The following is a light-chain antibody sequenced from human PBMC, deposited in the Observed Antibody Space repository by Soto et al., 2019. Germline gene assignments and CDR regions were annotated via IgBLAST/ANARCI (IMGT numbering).Light chain of an antibody. V-gene: IGKV3-20*01. Sequence: EIVLTQSPGTLSLSPGERATLSCRASQSLSNNYLAWYQQKPGQTPRLLIYGASSRATGIADRFSGSGSGTDFTLTISRLEPEDFAVYYCQQYGSWTYTFGQGTKLEIK. CDR1: QSLSNNY. J-gene: IGKJ2*01. CDR2: GAS. CDR3: QQYGSWTYT.